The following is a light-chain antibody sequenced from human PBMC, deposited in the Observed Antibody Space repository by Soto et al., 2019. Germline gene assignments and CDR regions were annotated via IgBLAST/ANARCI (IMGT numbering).Light chain of an antibody. CDR2: DVS. CDR3: SSYTISSIPYV. Sequence: QSALTQPASVSGSPGQSITISCTGTSSDVGGYNYVSWYQQHPGKAPKLMIYDVSNRPSGVSNRFSGSKSGNTASLTISGLQAEDDADYYCSSYTISSIPYVFGTGTKLTVL. CDR1: SSDVGGYNY. V-gene: IGLV2-14*01. J-gene: IGLJ1*01.